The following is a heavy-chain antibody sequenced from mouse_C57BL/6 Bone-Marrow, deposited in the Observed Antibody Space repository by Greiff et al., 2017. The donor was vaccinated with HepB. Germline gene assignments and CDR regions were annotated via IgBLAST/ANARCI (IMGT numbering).Heavy chain of an antibody. V-gene: IGHV1-52*01. Sequence: QVQLQQPGAELVRPGSSVKLSCKASGYTFTSYWMHWVKQRPIQGLEWIGNIDPSDSETHYNQKFKDKATLTVDKSSSTAYMQLSSLTSEDSAVYYCARGHIYYGSSYVAWFAYWGQGTLVTVSA. D-gene: IGHD1-1*01. CDR1: GYTFTSYW. J-gene: IGHJ3*01. CDR3: ARGHIYYGSSYVAWFAY. CDR2: IDPSDSET.